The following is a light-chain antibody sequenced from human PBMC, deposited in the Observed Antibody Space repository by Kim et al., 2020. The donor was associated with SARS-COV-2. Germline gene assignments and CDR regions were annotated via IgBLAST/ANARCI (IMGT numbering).Light chain of an antibody. V-gene: IGLV3-21*04. J-gene: IGLJ2*01. CDR2: YDS. CDR3: QVWDSSSDHRVV. Sequence: SYELTQPPSLSVAPGKTARFSCGGNGIGSKSVHWCQQRSGQAPVLVIYYDSDRPSGIPERFSGSNSGNTATLTISRVEAGDEADYYCQVWDSSSDHRVVFGGGTQLTVL. CDR1: GIGSKS.